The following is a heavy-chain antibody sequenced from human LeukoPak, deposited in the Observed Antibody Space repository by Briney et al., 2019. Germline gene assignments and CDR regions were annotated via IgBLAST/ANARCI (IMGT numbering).Heavy chain of an antibody. CDR3: ARAKNPYYYYYYMDF. Sequence: NPSETLSLTCAVSGYSISSGHYWVWIRQPPGKGLEYIGNIYHSGSSHYNPSLKRRVTISVDTSNNQFSLKLSSVTAADTAVYYCARAKNPYYYYYYMDFWGRGTTVTVSS. V-gene: IGHV4-38-2*01. CDR2: IYHSGSS. CDR1: GYSISSGHY. J-gene: IGHJ6*03.